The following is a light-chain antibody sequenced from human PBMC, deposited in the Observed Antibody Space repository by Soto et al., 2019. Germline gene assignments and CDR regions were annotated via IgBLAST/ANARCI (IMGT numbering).Light chain of an antibody. Sequence: DIQMTQSPSSLSASVGDRVTITCRASQGISNYLAWFQQKPGKVPELLIYASSTLRSGVPSRLSGSGSGKNFTLTISSLQPEDVATYYCQKYNSAPRTFGQGTKLEIK. CDR2: ASS. CDR3: QKYNSAPRT. J-gene: IGKJ2*01. V-gene: IGKV1-27*01. CDR1: QGISNY.